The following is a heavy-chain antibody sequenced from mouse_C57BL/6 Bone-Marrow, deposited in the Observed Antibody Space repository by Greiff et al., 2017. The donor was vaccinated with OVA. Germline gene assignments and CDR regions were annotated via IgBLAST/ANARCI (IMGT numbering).Heavy chain of an antibody. CDR3: ARNLYGSSYVGYFDY. CDR1: GFSLTSYA. J-gene: IGHJ2*01. CDR2: IWTGGGT. V-gene: IGHV2-9-1*01. D-gene: IGHD1-1*01. Sequence: QVQLQQSGPGLVAPSQSLSITCTVSGFSLTSYAISWVRQPPGKGLEWLGVIWTGGGTNYNSALKSRLSISKDNSKSQVFLKMNSLQTDDTARYYCARNLYGSSYVGYFDYWGQGTTLTVSS.